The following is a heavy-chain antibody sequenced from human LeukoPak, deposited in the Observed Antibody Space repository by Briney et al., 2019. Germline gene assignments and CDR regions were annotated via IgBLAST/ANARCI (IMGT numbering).Heavy chain of an antibody. V-gene: IGHV3-11*01. CDR3: AIMHGYYDGSGYWVQ. D-gene: IGHD3-22*01. Sequence: GGSLRLSCAASGFTFSNAWMSWVRQAPGKGLEWLSYISSGGTPIYYADSVKGRFTISRDDAQNLVYLQMNSLRAEDTAVYYCAIMHGYYDGSGYWVQWGQGTLVTVSS. CDR1: GFTFSNAW. J-gene: IGHJ4*02. CDR2: ISSGGTPI.